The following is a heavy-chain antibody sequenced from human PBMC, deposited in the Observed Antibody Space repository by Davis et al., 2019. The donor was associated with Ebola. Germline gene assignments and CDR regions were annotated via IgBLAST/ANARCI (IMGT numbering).Heavy chain of an antibody. CDR1: GYNFRNYW. J-gene: IGHJ4*02. V-gene: IGHV5-51*01. CDR3: ARHGEYGQGYCSGGSCPPHFDY. D-gene: IGHD2-15*01. CDR2: IYPGDSDT. Sequence: GESLKISCRGFGYNFRNYWIGWVRQMPGKGLEWMGIIYPGDSDTRYSPSFQGQVTISAEKSISTAYLQWSSLKASDTAMYYCARHGEYGQGYCSGGSCPPHFDYWGQGTLVTVSS.